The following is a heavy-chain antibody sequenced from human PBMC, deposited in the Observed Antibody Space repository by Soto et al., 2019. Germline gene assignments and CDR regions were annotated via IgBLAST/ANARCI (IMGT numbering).Heavy chain of an antibody. D-gene: IGHD6-13*01. CDR1: GFAIRSNA. Sequence: QVQLVESGGGVVQPGRSLRLSCEASGFAIRSNALHWVRQAPGNGLECVAVISFEGSYTYYADSVKVRFTVSRDNSKNTVSLQMDSLTGEDSALYYCVRAAGIAANGSSQGVLCGQGTLGTVSS. J-gene: IGHJ4*02. CDR2: ISFEGSYT. CDR3: VRAAGIAANGSSQGVL. V-gene: IGHV3-30*04.